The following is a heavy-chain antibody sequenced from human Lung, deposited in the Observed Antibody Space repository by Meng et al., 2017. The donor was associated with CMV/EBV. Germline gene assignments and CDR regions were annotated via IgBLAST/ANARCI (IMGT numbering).Heavy chain of an antibody. D-gene: IGHD1-1*01. CDR2: IYFLGSS. J-gene: IGHJ6*02. CDR3: ARDPRLNGMDV. Sequence: SETLSLXCTVSGGSISSNAYYWGWIRQPPGKGLEWIASIYFLGSSYYNPSLKRRVTISVDTSKNQFSLKLNSVTAADTAVYYCARDPRLNGMDVWGQGTTVTVPS. CDR1: GGSISSNAYY. V-gene: IGHV4-39*07.